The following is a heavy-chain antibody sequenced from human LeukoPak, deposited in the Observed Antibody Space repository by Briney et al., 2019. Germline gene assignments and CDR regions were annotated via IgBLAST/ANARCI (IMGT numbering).Heavy chain of an antibody. D-gene: IGHD3-9*01. J-gene: IGHJ4*02. V-gene: IGHV1-69*05. Sequence: SVKVSCKASGGTFSSYAISWVREAPGQGLEWMGGIIPIFGTANYAQKFQGRVTITTDESTSTAYMELSSLRSEDTAVYYCARSPLRYFDWPTGYCGQGTLVTVSS. CDR1: GGTFSSYA. CDR3: ARSPLRYFDWPTGY. CDR2: IIPIFGTA.